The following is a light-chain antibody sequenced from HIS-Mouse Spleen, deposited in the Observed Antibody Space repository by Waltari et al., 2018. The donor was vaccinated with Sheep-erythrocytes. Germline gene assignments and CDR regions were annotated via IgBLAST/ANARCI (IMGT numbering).Light chain of an antibody. CDR1: SSDVGSYNL. Sequence: QSALTQPASVSGSPGQSITLSCPGTSSDVGSYNLVPWYQQHPGHAPKLMIYEGSKRPSGFSNRFSGSKSGNTASLTISGLQAEDEADYYCCSYAGSSTNWVFGGGTKLTVL. V-gene: IGLV2-23*01. J-gene: IGLJ3*02. CDR2: EGS. CDR3: CSYAGSSTNWV.